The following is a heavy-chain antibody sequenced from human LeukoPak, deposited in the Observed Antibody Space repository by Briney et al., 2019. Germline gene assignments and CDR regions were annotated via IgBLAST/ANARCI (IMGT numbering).Heavy chain of an antibody. D-gene: IGHD5-12*01. V-gene: IGHV1-69*05. CDR1: GGTFSSYA. Sequence: GASVKVSCKASGGTFSSYAISWVRQAPGQGLEWMGGIIPIFGTANYAQKFQGRVTITTDESTSTAYMELSSLRSEDTAVYYCARVVYSGYGFLSYWFDPWGQGTLVTVSS. CDR3: ARVVYSGYGFLSYWFDP. CDR2: IIPIFGTA. J-gene: IGHJ5*02.